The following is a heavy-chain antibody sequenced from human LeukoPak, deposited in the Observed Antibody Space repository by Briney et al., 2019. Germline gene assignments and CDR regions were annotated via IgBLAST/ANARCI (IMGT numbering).Heavy chain of an antibody. CDR2: FDPEDGET. D-gene: IGHD3-16*01. CDR3: ATDQGGLGGKAFDY. Sequence: ASVKVSCKVSGYTLTELSMHWVRQAPGKGLEWMGGFDPEDGETIYAQKFQGRVTMTEDTSTDTAYMELSSLRSEDTAVYCCATDQGGLGGKAFDYWGQGTLVTVSS. CDR1: GYTLTELS. V-gene: IGHV1-24*01. J-gene: IGHJ4*02.